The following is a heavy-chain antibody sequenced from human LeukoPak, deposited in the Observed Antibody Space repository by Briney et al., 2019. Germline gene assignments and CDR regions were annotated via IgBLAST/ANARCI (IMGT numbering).Heavy chain of an antibody. CDR1: GFTLSDHN. CDR2: TTNKAHSYTT. CDR3: ARAPSGLDY. V-gene: IGHV3-72*01. J-gene: IGHJ4*02. D-gene: IGHD2-15*01. Sequence: GVSLRLSCAVSGFTLSDHNMDWVRQAPGKGLEWVGRTTNKAHSYTTEYAASVKGRFTISRDDSQNSLYLQMNSLKTEDTAVYYCARAPSGLDYWGQGILVTVSS.